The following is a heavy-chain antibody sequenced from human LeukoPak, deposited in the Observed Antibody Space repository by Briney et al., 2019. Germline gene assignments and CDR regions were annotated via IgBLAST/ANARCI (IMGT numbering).Heavy chain of an antibody. Sequence: GESLKISFKGSGYRLNAYWVAWVRHMPGKGREWRGIIYTGGACTRYSLSLQGQVTISADKSVPSAYLQWSSLKTSDTAMYYCARPNITSYYDSRGYEAFDVWGQGTMVRDSS. CDR3: ARPNITSYYDSRGYEAFDV. D-gene: IGHD3-22*01. CDR2: IYTGGACT. V-gene: IGHV5-51*01. CDR1: GYRLNAYW. J-gene: IGHJ3*01.